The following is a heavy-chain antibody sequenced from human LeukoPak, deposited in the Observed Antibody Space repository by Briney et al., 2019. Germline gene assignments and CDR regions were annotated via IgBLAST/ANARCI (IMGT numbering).Heavy chain of an antibody. CDR1: GFTFSSYS. Sequence: GGSLRLSCVASGFTFSSYSMNWVRQAPGKGLEWVSSISSSSSYIYYADSVKGRFTISRDNAKNSLYLQMNSLRAEDTAVYYCARASIVVVPAYYYYYGMDVWGQGTTVTVSS. V-gene: IGHV3-21*01. CDR2: ISSSSSYI. CDR3: ARASIVVVPAYYYYYGMDV. D-gene: IGHD2-2*01. J-gene: IGHJ6*02.